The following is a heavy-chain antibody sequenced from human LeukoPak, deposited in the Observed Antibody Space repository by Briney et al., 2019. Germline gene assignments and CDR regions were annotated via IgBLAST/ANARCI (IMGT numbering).Heavy chain of an antibody. V-gene: IGHV3-23*01. D-gene: IGHD6-19*01. CDR3: AKNCKNIAVAGCDY. CDR2: ISGSGVST. J-gene: IGHJ4*02. Sequence: GGSLRLSCAASGFTFASYAMSWVHQAPGKGLEWVSAISGSGVSTYYVDSVKGRFTISRDNSKNTLYLQMSSLRAEDTAVYYCAKNCKNIAVAGCDYWGQGTLVTVSS. CDR1: GFTFASYA.